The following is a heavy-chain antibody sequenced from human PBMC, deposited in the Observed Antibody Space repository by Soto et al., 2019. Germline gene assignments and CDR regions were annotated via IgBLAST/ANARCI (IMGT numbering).Heavy chain of an antibody. J-gene: IGHJ5*02. CDR3: ARLPSSYGYWFDP. Sequence: QVQLQESGPGLVKPSETLSLTCSVSGDSISSYYWSWIRQPAGQGLEWIGRFEIGGSSNYNPSLKSRVTMSVDKAKNQVSLELSSVTAADSAGYLCARLPSSYGYWFDPWGQGTLVTVSS. CDR1: GDSISSYY. D-gene: IGHD5-18*01. CDR2: FEIGGSS. V-gene: IGHV4-4*07.